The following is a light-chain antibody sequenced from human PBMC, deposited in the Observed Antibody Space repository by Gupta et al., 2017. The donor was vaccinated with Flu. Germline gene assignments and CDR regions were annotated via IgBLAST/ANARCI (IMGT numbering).Light chain of an antibody. V-gene: IGKV1-5*03. CDR3: QQYSTLSSWT. CDR2: NAS. Sequence: VPKHLIYNASKIESGNSSRFSGSGSGAEYTLTIGSLEPEDFATYYCQQYSTLSSWTFGQGTKVEIK. J-gene: IGKJ1*01.